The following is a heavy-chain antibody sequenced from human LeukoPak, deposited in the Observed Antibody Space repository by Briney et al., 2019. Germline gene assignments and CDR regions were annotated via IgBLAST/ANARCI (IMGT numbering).Heavy chain of an antibody. J-gene: IGHJ4*02. V-gene: IGHV5-51*01. Sequence: GGSLKISCCGSGYRFSNYWITWVRQMPGKRPGWLGITHPYDCDTRYSPSFEGQVTISADKSTGTAYLQLGSLKASDTATYYCAAQYRNFYDLCGQGTQVTVSS. D-gene: IGHD6-6*01. CDR3: AAQYRNFYDL. CDR2: THPYDCDT. CDR1: GYRFSNYW.